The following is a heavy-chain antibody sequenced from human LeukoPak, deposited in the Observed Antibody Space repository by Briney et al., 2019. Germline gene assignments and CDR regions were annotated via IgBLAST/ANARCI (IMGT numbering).Heavy chain of an antibody. D-gene: IGHD4-17*01. Sequence: SGGSLRLSCAASGFTFDDYTMHWVRQAPGKGLEWVSSISSSSSYIYYADSVKGRFTISRDNAKNSLYLQMNSLRAEDTAVYYCASTVTEDYWGQGTLVTVSS. CDR1: GFTFDDYT. CDR3: ASTVTEDY. J-gene: IGHJ4*02. V-gene: IGHV3-21*01. CDR2: ISSSSSYI.